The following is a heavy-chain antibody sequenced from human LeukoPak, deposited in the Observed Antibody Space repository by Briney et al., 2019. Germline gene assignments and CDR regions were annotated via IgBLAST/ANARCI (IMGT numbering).Heavy chain of an antibody. CDR3: ARGPLLIAVAHYKSFDY. CDR2: INHSGST. J-gene: IGHJ4*02. CDR1: GGSFSGYY. D-gene: IGHD6-19*01. Sequence: SETLSLTCAVYGGSFSGYYWSWIRQPPGKGLEWIGEINHSGSTNYNPSLKSRVTISVDTSKNQFSLKLSSVTAADTAVYYCARGPLLIAVAHYKSFDYWGQGTLVTVSS. V-gene: IGHV4-34*01.